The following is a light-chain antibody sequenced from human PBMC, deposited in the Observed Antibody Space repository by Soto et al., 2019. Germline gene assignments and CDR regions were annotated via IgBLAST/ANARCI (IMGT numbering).Light chain of an antibody. CDR1: QSVRSS. CDR3: QQYNNWPPWT. Sequence: EIVMTQSPGTLSVSPGERATLFCRASQSVRSSLAWYQQKPGQAPRLLLYEASIRATGIPARFSGDGSGTEFTLTISSLQSEDFAVYYCQQYNNWPPWTFGQGTKV. CDR2: EAS. J-gene: IGKJ1*01. V-gene: IGKV3-15*01.